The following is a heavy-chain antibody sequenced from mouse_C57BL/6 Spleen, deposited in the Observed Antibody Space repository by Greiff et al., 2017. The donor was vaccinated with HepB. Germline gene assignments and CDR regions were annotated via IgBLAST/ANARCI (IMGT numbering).Heavy chain of an antibody. D-gene: IGHD4-1*01. V-gene: IGHV1-50*01. Sequence: VQLQQPGAELVKPGASVKLSCKASGYTFTSYWMQWVKQRPGQGLEWIGEIDPSDSYTNYNQKFKGKATLTVDTSSSTAYMQLSSLTSEDSAVYYCARSELGRRGDYWGQGTTLTVSS. CDR2: IDPSDSYT. J-gene: IGHJ2*01. CDR3: ARSELGRRGDY. CDR1: GYTFTSYW.